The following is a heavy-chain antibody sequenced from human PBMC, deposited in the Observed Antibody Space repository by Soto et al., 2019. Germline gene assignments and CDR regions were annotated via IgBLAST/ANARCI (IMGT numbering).Heavy chain of an antibody. V-gene: IGHV3-73*02. CDR3: TTHLLIAVAGTSYGMDV. CDR2: IRSKANSYAT. CDR1: GFTFSGSA. Sequence: EVQLVESGGGLVQPGGSLKLSCAASGFTFSGSAMHWVRQASGKGLEWVGRIRSKANSYATAYAASVKGRFTISRDDSKNTAYLQMNSLNTEDTAVYYCTTHLLIAVAGTSYGMDVWGQGTTVTVSS. D-gene: IGHD6-19*01. J-gene: IGHJ6*02.